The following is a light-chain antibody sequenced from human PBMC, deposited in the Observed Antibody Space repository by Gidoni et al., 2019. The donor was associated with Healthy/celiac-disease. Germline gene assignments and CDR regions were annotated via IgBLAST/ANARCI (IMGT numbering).Light chain of an antibody. Sequence: SYELTQPPSVSVSPGQTASITCSGAKLGDKYACWYQQKPGQSPVLVIYQDSKRPSGIPARFPGSNSGNTATLTISGTQAMDEADYYCQAWDSSTANVVFGGGTKLTVL. CDR3: QAWDSSTANVV. CDR1: KLGDKY. V-gene: IGLV3-1*01. J-gene: IGLJ2*01. CDR2: QDS.